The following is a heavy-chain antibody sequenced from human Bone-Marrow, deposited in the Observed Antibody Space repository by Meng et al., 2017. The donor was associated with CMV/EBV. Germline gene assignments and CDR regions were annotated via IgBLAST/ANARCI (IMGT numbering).Heavy chain of an antibody. CDR3: ARDRPYSSPDKYYYYYGMAV. D-gene: IGHD6-13*01. Sequence: GESLKISCAASGFTVSSNYMSWVRQAPGKGLEWVSVIYSGGSTYYADSVKGRFTISRDNSKNTLYLQMNSLRAEDTAVYYCARDRPYSSPDKYYYYYGMAVWGQGTTVTGSS. CDR1: GFTVSSNY. V-gene: IGHV3-66*02. CDR2: IYSGGST. J-gene: IGHJ6*01.